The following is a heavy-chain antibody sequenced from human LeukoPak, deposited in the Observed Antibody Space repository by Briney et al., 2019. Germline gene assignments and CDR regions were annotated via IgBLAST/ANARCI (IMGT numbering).Heavy chain of an antibody. D-gene: IGHD3-16*01. CDR2: IKSRTDGGTT. Sequence: GGSLRLSCAASGFTFSNAWMRWVRQAPGKGLEWVGRIKSRTDGGTTDYAAPVKGRFTISRDDSKNTLYLQMNSLKTEDTAVYYCTADRFGVTIFFDYWGQGTLVTVSS. J-gene: IGHJ4*02. CDR3: TADRFGVTIFFDY. V-gene: IGHV3-15*01. CDR1: GFTFSNAW.